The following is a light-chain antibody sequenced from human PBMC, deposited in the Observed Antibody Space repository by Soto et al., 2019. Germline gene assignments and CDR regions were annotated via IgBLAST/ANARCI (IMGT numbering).Light chain of an antibody. J-gene: IGLJ1*01. CDR3: CSYAGTYTDV. Sequence: QSALTQPRSVSGSPGQSVTISCTGTSSDVGGYNYVSWYQQHPGKAPKLMIYDVSKRPSGVPDRFSGSKSGNTASLTISGVQAEDEADYYCCSYAGTYTDVFGTGTKATVL. CDR1: SSDVGGYNY. V-gene: IGLV2-11*01. CDR2: DVS.